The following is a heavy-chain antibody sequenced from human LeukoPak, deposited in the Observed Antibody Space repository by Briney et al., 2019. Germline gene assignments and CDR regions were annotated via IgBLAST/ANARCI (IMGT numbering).Heavy chain of an antibody. Sequence: SETLSLTCTVSGGSISSYFWSWIRQPPGKGLEWIGYIFYSGSTNYNPSLKSRVTISVDTSKNQFSLKLSSVTTADTAVYYCARGGTMTTVPLWGQGTLVTVSS. D-gene: IGHD4-17*01. V-gene: IGHV4-59*08. CDR3: ARGGTMTTVPL. CDR2: IFYSGST. CDR1: GGSISSYF. J-gene: IGHJ4*02.